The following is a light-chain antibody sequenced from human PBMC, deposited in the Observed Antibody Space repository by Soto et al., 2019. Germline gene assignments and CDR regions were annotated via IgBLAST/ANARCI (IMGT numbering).Light chain of an antibody. Sequence: QSVLTQPRSVSGSPGQSVTISCTEISSDVGGYNYVSWYQHHPGKAPKLMIYDVSKRPSGVPDRFYGSKSGNTASLTISGLQAEDEADYYCCSYAGSYTWVFGGGTKLTVL. CDR2: DVS. V-gene: IGLV2-11*01. J-gene: IGLJ3*02. CDR3: CSYAGSYTWV. CDR1: SSDVGGYNY.